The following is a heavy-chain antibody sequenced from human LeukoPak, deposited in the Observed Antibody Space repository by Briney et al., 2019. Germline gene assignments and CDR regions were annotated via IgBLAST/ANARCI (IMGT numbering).Heavy chain of an antibody. Sequence: GGSLRLSCAASGFTFSSYSMNWVRQAPGKGLEWVSYISSSSSTIYYADSVKGRFTISRDNAKNSLYLQMNSLRDEDTAVYYCARDRYCSGGSCYRGDSWSDPWGQGTLVTVSS. CDR2: ISSSSSTI. CDR3: ARDRYCSGGSCYRGDSWSDP. CDR1: GFTFSSYS. J-gene: IGHJ5*02. V-gene: IGHV3-48*02. D-gene: IGHD2-15*01.